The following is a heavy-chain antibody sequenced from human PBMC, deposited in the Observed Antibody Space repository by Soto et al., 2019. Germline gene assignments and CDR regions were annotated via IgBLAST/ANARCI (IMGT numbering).Heavy chain of an antibody. V-gene: IGHV4-59*08. J-gene: IGHJ5*02. D-gene: IGHD6-13*01. CDR1: GGSISSYY. CDR2: IYYSGST. CDR3: ARQVYSSSWSPNWFDP. Sequence: SETLSLTCTVSGGSISSYYWSWIRQPPGKGLEWIGYIYYSGSTNYNPSLKSRVTISVDTSKNQFSLKLSSVTAADTAVYYCARQVYSSSWSPNWFDPWGQGTLVTVS.